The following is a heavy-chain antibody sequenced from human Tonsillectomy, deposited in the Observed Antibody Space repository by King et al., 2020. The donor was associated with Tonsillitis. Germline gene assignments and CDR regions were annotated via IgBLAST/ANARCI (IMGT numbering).Heavy chain of an antibody. CDR1: GFTFSRYG. CDR3: AKDWNQYCYDSSGLFDY. D-gene: IGHD3-22*01. J-gene: IGHJ4*02. CDR2: LSYDGSNK. V-gene: IGHV3-30*18. Sequence: QLVQSGGGVVQPGRSLRLSCAASGFTFSRYGMHWVLQAPGKGLEWGAVLSYDGSNKYYAHSVKGRFTISRDNSKNTLYVQMNSLRAEDTAVYYWAKDWNQYCYDSSGLFDYWGQGTLVTVSS.